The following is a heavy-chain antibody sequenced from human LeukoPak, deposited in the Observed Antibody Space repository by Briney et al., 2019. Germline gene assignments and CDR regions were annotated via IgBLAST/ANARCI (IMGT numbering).Heavy chain of an antibody. J-gene: IGHJ3*02. D-gene: IGHD3-10*01. Sequence: PSETLSLTCTVSGGSISSYYWSWLRQPAGKGPEWIGRIYSSGSTNYNPSLKSRVTMSVDTSKNQFSLKLSSVTAADTAVYYCARRLYGSGSYYAGDAFDIWGQGTMVTVSS. CDR1: GGSISSYY. CDR2: IYSSGST. CDR3: ARRLYGSGSYYAGDAFDI. V-gene: IGHV4-4*07.